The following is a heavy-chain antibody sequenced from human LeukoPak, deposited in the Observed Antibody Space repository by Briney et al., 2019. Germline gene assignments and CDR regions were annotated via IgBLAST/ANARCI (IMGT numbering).Heavy chain of an antibody. J-gene: IGHJ4*02. Sequence: GGSLRLSCAASGFTFSGYSMTWVRQAPGKGLEWVSYISSTSSIILYGDSVRGRFTFSRDNAKNSLYLQMSSLRAEDTAVYYCATLNGPLFEYWGQGTLVTVSS. CDR1: GFTFSGYS. D-gene: IGHD2-8*01. CDR2: ISSTSSII. V-gene: IGHV3-48*04. CDR3: ATLNGPLFEY.